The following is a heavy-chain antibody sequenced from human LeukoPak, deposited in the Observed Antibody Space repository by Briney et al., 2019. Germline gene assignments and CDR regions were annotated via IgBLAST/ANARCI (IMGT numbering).Heavy chain of an antibody. CDR3: ARGRGYNYPFDY. CDR1: GGSISSDY. J-gene: IGHJ4*02. CDR2: IYYSGST. Sequence: SETLSLTRTVSGGSISSDYWSWIRQPPGKGLEWIGYIYYSGSTNYNPSLKSRATISVDRSKNQFSLNLSSVTAADTAIYYCARGRGYNYPFDYWGQGTLVTVSS. V-gene: IGHV4-59*01. D-gene: IGHD5-18*01.